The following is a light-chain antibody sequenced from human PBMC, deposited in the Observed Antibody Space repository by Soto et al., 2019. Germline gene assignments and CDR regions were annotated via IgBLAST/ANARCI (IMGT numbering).Light chain of an antibody. J-gene: IGKJ4*01. Sequence: EIVLTQSPATLSLSPGERATLSCRASQSVSSYLAWYQQKPGQAPRLLIYDASNRATGIPARFSGSGSGTDFTLTISSLEPEDFAVYYYQQRSNWPPLTFGGGTKVELK. V-gene: IGKV3-11*01. CDR2: DAS. CDR3: QQRSNWPPLT. CDR1: QSVSSY.